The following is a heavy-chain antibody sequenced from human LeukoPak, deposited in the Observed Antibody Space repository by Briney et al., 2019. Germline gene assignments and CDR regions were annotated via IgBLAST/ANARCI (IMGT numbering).Heavy chain of an antibody. CDR3: ARTQLRGFYFDY. J-gene: IGHJ4*02. CDR2: IYRSGST. CDR1: GYSINSGYY. D-gene: IGHD3-10*01. Sequence: PSETLSLTCTVSGYSINSGYYWGWIRQPPGKGLEWIGSIYRSGSTYYNPSLKSRVTISVDTSKNQFSLKLSSVTAADTAVYYCARTQLRGFYFDYWGQGTLVTVSS. V-gene: IGHV4-38-2*02.